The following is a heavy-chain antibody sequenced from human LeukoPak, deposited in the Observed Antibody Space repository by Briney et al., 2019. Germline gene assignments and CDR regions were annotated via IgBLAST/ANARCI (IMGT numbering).Heavy chain of an antibody. D-gene: IGHD2-15*01. J-gene: IGHJ4*02. Sequence: ASVKVSCKASGYTFTSYDINWVRQATGQGLEWMGWMNPNSGNTGYAQKFQGRVTMTRNTSISTAYMELSSLRSEDTAVYYCARGGVRLRYCSGGSCYFRYFDYWGQGTLVTVSS. CDR3: ARGGVRLRYCSGGSCYFRYFDY. CDR1: GYTFTSYD. CDR2: MNPNSGNT. V-gene: IGHV1-8*01.